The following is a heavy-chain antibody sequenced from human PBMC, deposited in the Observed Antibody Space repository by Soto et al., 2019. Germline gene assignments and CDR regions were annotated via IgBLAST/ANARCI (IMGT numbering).Heavy chain of an antibody. CDR2: IYHSGST. Sequence: SETLSLTCAVSSGSISSSNWWSWVRQPPGKGLEWIGEIYHSGSTNYNPSLKSRVTISVDKSKNQFSLKLSSVTAADTAVYYCARNQDHDYGDYFGWFDPWGQGTLVTVSS. CDR1: SGSISSSNW. D-gene: IGHD4-17*01. V-gene: IGHV4-4*02. J-gene: IGHJ5*02. CDR3: ARNQDHDYGDYFGWFDP.